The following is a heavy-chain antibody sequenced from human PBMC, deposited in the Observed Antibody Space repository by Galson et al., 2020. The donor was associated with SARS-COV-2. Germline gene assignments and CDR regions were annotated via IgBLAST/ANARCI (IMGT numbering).Heavy chain of an antibody. D-gene: IGHD6-6*01. V-gene: IGHV3-11*04. CDR1: GFTFSDYY. Sequence: GESLKISCAASGFTFSDYYMGWVRQAPGKGLEWLSYISSLTGSAIFYADSVKGRFTISRDNAEKSLYLQMNSLRAEDTAVYYCARGGLHGSSHAGDGFDLWGQGTMVTVSS. CDR3: ARGGLHGSSHAGDGFDL. CDR2: ISSLTGSAI. J-gene: IGHJ3*01.